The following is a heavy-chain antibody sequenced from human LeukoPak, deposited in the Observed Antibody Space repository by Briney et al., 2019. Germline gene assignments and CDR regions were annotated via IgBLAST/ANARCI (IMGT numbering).Heavy chain of an antibody. D-gene: IGHD1-26*01. V-gene: IGHV4-34*01. Sequence: PSETLSLTCAVYGGSFSGYYWSWIRQPPGKGLEWIGEINHSGSPYYNPSLKSRVTISVDTSKNHFSLKLRYVTAADTAVYYCARALVGATSYYYYYMDVWGKGTTVTVSS. CDR2: INHSGSP. CDR3: ARALVGATSYYYYYMDV. J-gene: IGHJ6*03. CDR1: GGSFSGYY.